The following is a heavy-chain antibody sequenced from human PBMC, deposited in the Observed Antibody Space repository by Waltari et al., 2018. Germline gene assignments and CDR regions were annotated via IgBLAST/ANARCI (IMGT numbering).Heavy chain of an antibody. CDR1: GRSFSGYY. J-gene: IGHJ6*02. Sequence: QVQLQQWGAGLLKPSEPLSLTCALSGRSFSGYYWRWFRHLPGKGPEWIGEINHSGSTNYNPSLKSRVTISVDTSKNQFSLKLRSVTAADTAVYYCARDKGRVVVAAYYYYYGMDVWGQGTTVTVSS. CDR2: INHSGST. V-gene: IGHV4-34*01. D-gene: IGHD2-15*01. CDR3: ARDKGRVVVAAYYYYYGMDV.